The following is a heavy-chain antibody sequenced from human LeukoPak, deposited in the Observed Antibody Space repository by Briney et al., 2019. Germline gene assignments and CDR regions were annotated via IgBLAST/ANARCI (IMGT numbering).Heavy chain of an antibody. CDR3: VKDGHYPDNSGYYYEDS. CDR2: ISGSGDA. D-gene: IGHD3-22*01. CDR1: GFTFGGYA. J-gene: IGHJ4*02. V-gene: IGHV3-23*01. Sequence: GGFLRLSCAASGFTFGGYAMSWVRQAPGKGLEWVSLISGSGDAYDADSVQGRFTISRDNSKNTLYLQMNSLRAEDTAVYYCVKDGHYPDNSGYYYEDSWGQGTLVTVSS.